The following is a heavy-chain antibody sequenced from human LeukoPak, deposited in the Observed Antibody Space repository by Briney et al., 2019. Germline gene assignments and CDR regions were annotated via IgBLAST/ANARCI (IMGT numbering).Heavy chain of an antibody. V-gene: IGHV3-48*03. D-gene: IGHD1-26*01. J-gene: IGHJ5*02. CDR2: ISSSGSTI. CDR1: GFTFSSYE. Sequence: PGGSLRLSCAASGFTFSSYEMNWVRQAPGKGLEWVSYISSSGSTIYYADSVKGRFTISRDNAKNSLYLQMNSLRAEDTAVYYSARDFYRGFDPWGQGTLVTVSS. CDR3: ARDFYRGFDP.